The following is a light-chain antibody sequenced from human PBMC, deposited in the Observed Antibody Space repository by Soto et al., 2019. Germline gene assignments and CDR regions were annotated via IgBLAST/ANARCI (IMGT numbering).Light chain of an antibody. V-gene: IGKV3-15*01. CDR1: QSVSSN. Sequence: EIVMTQSPATLSVSPGERATLSCRASQSVSSNLAWYQQKPGQAPRLLIYGASTRATGIPARFSGSGSGTEFTLTISNLQPDDFATYYCQQYDSYPHSFGQGTKVDI. CDR2: GAS. J-gene: IGKJ2*03. CDR3: QQYDSYPHS.